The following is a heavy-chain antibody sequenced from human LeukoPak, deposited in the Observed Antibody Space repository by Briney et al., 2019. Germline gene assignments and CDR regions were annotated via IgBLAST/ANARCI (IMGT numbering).Heavy chain of an antibody. CDR2: ISYDGSNK. J-gene: IGHJ6*02. V-gene: IGHV3-30-3*01. Sequence: PGRSLRLSCAASGFTFSSYAMHWVRQAPGKGLEWVAVISYDGSNKYYADSVKGRFTISRDNSKNTLYLQMNSLRAEDTAVYYCARVGSYYGFWSGYYGMDVWGQGTTVTVSS. D-gene: IGHD3-3*01. CDR1: GFTFSSYA. CDR3: ARVGSYYGFWSGYYGMDV.